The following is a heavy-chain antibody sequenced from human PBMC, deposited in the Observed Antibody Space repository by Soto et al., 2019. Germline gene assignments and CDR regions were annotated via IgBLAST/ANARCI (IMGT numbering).Heavy chain of an antibody. CDR1: GFTFSSCD. J-gene: IGHJ3*02. CDR2: IGTAGDT. D-gene: IGHD3-3*01. CDR3: ARTTIFAAFDI. V-gene: IGHV3-13*01. Sequence: PGGSLRLSCADSGFTFSSCDMHWVRQATGKGLEWVSAIGTAGDTYYPGSVKGRFTISRENAKNSLYLQMNSLRAGDTAVYYCARTTIFAAFDIWGQGKMVTVSS.